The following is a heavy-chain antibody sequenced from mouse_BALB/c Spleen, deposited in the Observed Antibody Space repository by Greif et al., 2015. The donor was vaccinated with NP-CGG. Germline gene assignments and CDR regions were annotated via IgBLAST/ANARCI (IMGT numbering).Heavy chain of an antibody. Sequence: VQLQQSGDELMKPGASVKISCKATGYTFSSYWIEWVKQRPGHGPEWIGEILPGSGSTNYNEKFKGKATFTADTSSNIAFMQLSSLTSDDSAVYCCASPSTMITGYYFDYGGQGTTLTVSS. CDR2: ILPGSGST. CDR3: ASPSTMITGYYFDY. V-gene: IGHV1-9*01. J-gene: IGHJ2*01. CDR1: GYTFSSYW. D-gene: IGHD2-4*01.